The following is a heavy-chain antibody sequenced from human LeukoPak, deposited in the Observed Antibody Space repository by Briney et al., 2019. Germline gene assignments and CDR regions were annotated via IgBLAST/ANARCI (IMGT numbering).Heavy chain of an antibody. D-gene: IGHD1-7*01. CDR3: AREAVTGTTFLGAFDI. CDR1: GGTFSSYA. J-gene: IGHJ3*02. CDR2: IIPIFGTA. Sequence: SVKVSCKASGGTFSSYAISWVRQAPGQGLEWMGGIIPIFGTANYAQKFQGRVTITTDESTSTAYMELSSLRSEDTAVYYCAREAVTGTTFLGAFDIWGQGTMVTVSS. V-gene: IGHV1-69*05.